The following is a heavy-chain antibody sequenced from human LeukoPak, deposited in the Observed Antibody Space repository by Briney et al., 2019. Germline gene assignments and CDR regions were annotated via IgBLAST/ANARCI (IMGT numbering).Heavy chain of an antibody. J-gene: IGHJ4*02. CDR2: ISSSSSYI. Sequence: GGSLRLSCAASGFTFSSYSMNWVRQAPGKGLEWVSSISSSSSYIYYADSVKGRFTISRDNAKNSLYLQMNSLRAEDTAVYYCARGGVSYYYDSSGYQEDYWGQGTLVTVSS. CDR3: ARGGVSYYYDSSGYQEDY. D-gene: IGHD3-22*01. CDR1: GFTFSSYS. V-gene: IGHV3-21*01.